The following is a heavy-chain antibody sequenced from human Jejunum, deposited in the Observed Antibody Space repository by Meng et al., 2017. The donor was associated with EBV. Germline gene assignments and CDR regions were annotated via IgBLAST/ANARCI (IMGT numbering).Heavy chain of an antibody. J-gene: IGHJ4*02. CDR3: AGLRYSGYDRAFDY. CDR2: IYYSGST. D-gene: IGHD5-12*01. V-gene: IGHV4-61*01. CDR1: GGSVNSGNVY. Sequence: LTGSGPGLGKPSDTLPLTCTVSGGSVNSGNVYWSWIRQPPGKGLEWIGYIYYSGSTNYTPSLKSRVAISLDTSKNQFSLKLSSVTAADTAVYYCAGLRYSGYDRAFDYWGQGALVTVSS.